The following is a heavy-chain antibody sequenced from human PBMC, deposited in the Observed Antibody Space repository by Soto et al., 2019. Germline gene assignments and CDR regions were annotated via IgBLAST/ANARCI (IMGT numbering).Heavy chain of an antibody. J-gene: IGHJ3*02. Sequence: QVQLQESGPGLVKPSGTLSLTCAVSSGSISSSNWWRWVRQPPGKGLEWIGEIYHSGSTNYNPSLKSRVTISVDKSKNQFSLKLSSVTAADTAVYYCARDMSIVASGWAFDIWGKGTMVTVSS. D-gene: IGHD6-6*01. CDR3: ARDMSIVASGWAFDI. CDR1: SGSISSSNW. CDR2: IYHSGST. V-gene: IGHV4-4*02.